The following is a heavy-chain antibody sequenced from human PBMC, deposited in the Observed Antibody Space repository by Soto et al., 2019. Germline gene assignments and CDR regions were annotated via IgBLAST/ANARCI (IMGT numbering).Heavy chain of an antibody. V-gene: IGHV4-39*01. CDR1: GFSISSSSYY. J-gene: IGHJ4*02. CDR3: ARPEYYDILTGPHREY. Sequence: SETLSLTCTVSGFSISSSSYYWGWIRQPPGKGLEWIGSIYYSGSTYYNPSLKSRVTISVDTSKNQFSLKLSSVTAADTAVYYCARPEYYDILTGPHREYWGQGTLVTVSS. CDR2: IYYSGST. D-gene: IGHD3-9*01.